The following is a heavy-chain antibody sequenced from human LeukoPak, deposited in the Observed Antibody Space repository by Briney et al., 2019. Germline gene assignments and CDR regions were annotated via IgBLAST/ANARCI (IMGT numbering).Heavy chain of an antibody. CDR2: INPNSGGT. J-gene: IGHJ6*03. CDR3: ARGRWFGESMDA. CDR1: GYTFTSYY. D-gene: IGHD3-10*01. Sequence: ASVKVSCKTSGYTFTSYYMHWVRQAPGQGLEWMGWINPNSGGTNYAQKFQGRVTMTRDTSISTAYMELSRLRFDDTAVYYCARGRWFGESMDAWGKGTTLTVSS. V-gene: IGHV1-2*02.